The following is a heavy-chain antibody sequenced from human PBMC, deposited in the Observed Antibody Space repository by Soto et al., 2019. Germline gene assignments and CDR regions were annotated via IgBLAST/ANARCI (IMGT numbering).Heavy chain of an antibody. V-gene: IGHV3-73*01. CDR1: GFTFSGSA. Sequence: GSLRLSCAASGFTFSGSAMHWVRQASGKGLEWVGRIRSKANSYATAYAASVKGRFTISRDDSKNTAYLQMNSLKTEDTAVYYCTSEGYYDSSGYFYYYYYGMDVWGQGTTVTSP. D-gene: IGHD3-22*01. CDR2: IRSKANSYAT. CDR3: TSEGYYDSSGYFYYYYYGMDV. J-gene: IGHJ6*02.